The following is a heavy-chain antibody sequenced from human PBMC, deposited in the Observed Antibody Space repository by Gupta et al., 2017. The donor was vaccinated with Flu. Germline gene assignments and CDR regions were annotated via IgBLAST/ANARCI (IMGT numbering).Heavy chain of an antibody. CDR1: GGSISSGGYY. CDR3: AREYGVPAAIRWGFDP. J-gene: IGHJ5*02. CDR2: IYYSGST. D-gene: IGHD2-2*02. V-gene: IGHV4-31*03. Sequence: QVQLQESGPGLVKPSQTLSLTCTVSGGSISSGGYYCSWIPQHPGKGLEWIGYIYYSGSTYYNPSLKSRVTISVDTSKNQFSLKLSSVTAADTAVYYCAREYGVPAAIRWGFDPWGQGTLVTVSS.